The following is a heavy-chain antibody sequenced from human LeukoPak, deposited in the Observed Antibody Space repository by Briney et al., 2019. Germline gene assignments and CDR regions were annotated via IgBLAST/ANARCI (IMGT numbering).Heavy chain of an antibody. CDR2: IKQDGSEK. D-gene: IGHD3-3*01. V-gene: IGHV3-7*03. CDR1: GFTFSSYW. CDR3: ARDLADFWSGYYV. Sequence: GGSLRLSCAASGFTFSSYWMSWVRQAPGKGLEWVANIKQDGSEKYYVDSVKGRFTISRHNSKNTLYLQMNSLRAEDTAVYYCARDLADFWSGYYVWGQGTLVTVSS. J-gene: IGHJ4*02.